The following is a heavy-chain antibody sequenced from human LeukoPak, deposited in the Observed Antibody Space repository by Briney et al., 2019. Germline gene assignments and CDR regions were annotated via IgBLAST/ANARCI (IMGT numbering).Heavy chain of an antibody. V-gene: IGHV3-7*01. D-gene: IGHD3-22*01. CDR1: GFSFSTTW. Sequence: QTGGSLRLSCAASGFSFSTTWMTWVRQAPGKGLEWVANIKYDGSEKYYADSLKGRFTLSRDNARNSLYLQMNSLRAEDTAVYYCAMYSSASAREFQGWGQGTLVTVSS. CDR2: IKYDGSEK. CDR3: AMYSSASAREFQG. J-gene: IGHJ1*01.